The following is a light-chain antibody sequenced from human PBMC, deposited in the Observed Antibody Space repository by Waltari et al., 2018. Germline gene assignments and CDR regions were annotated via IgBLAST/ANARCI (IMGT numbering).Light chain of an antibody. CDR3: LQYNSHPWT. V-gene: IGKV1-17*01. CDR1: QGFSTY. J-gene: IGKJ1*01. Sequence: DIQMNQSPSSLSASAGDTVTITCRASQGFSTYLNWYQQKPGKPPKRLIYETSNLESGVPSRFSGSGSGTDFTLTISSLQPEDFATYYCLQYNSHPWTFGQGTKLEIK. CDR2: ETS.